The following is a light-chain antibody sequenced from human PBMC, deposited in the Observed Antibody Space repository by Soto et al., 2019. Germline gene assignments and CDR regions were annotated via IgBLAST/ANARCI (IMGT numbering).Light chain of an antibody. Sequence: QSVLTQPASVSGSPGQSITISCTGTSSDVGSDNLVSWYQQHPGKAPKFMIYEVSKRPSGVSNRFSGSKSGNTASLTISGLQAEDEADYYCSSYAGTSTYVLGTGTKVTVL. V-gene: IGLV2-23*02. J-gene: IGLJ1*01. CDR1: SSDVGSDNL. CDR2: EVS. CDR3: SSYAGTSTYV.